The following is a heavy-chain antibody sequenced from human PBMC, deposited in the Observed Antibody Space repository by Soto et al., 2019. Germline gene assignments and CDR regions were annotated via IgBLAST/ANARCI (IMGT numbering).Heavy chain of an antibody. CDR1: GGSISSSSYY. CDR3: ARMRQGLFCSGGSCYLNWFDP. J-gene: IGHJ5*02. CDR2: IYYSGST. D-gene: IGHD2-15*01. Sequence: QLQLQESGPGLVKPSETLSLTCTVSGGSISSSSYYWGWIRQPPGKGLEWIGSIYYSGSTYYNPSLKCRVPISVDTSKNQFSLKLSSVTAADTAVYYCARMRQGLFCSGGSCYLNWFDPWGQGTLVTVSS. V-gene: IGHV4-39*01.